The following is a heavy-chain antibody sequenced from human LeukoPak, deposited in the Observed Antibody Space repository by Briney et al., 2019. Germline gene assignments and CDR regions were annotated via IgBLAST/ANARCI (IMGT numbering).Heavy chain of an antibody. D-gene: IGHD2-2*01. J-gene: IGHJ4*02. CDR3: ARVAYCSSNSCLYYFDY. CDR2: IYYSGST. CDR1: GGSINRCDYY. V-gene: IGHV4-30-4*01. Sequence: SQTLSLTCTVSGGSINRCDYYWSWIRQPPGKGLEWIGYIYYSGSTYYNPSLKSRVTISVDTSKNQFSLKLSSVTAADTAVYYCARVAYCSSNSCLYYFDYWGQGTLVTVSS.